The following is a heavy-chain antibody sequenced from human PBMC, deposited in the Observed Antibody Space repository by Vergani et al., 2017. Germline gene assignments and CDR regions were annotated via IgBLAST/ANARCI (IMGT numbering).Heavy chain of an antibody. CDR2: IYNSGNG. CDR1: GNSIISRSYY. CDR3: ASGKYYSDSTSHFRGRYFDV. V-gene: IGHV4-39*01. Sequence: QMQLQESGPGLVKASETLSLTCTVSGNSIISRSYYWGWIRQPPGKGLEWIGSIYNSGNGDSSSSLKSRVTISADTSKNQFCLRLTSVTAADTAVYYCASGKYYSDSTSHFRGRYFDVWGRGTLVAVPS. D-gene: IGHD3-16*01. J-gene: IGHJ2*01.